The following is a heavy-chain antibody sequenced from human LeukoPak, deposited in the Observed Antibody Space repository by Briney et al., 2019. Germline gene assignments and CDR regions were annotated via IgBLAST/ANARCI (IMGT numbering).Heavy chain of an antibody. Sequence: PGGSLRLSCAASGFNFNTYEMNWVRQAPGKGLEWISYISSSGSTIYYADSVKGRFTISRDNAKNSLYLQMDSLRAEDTAIYYCASRPYGFLGPFDYWGQGTLVTVSS. CDR2: ISSSGSTI. J-gene: IGHJ4*02. CDR1: GFNFNTYE. CDR3: ASRPYGFLGPFDY. D-gene: IGHD3/OR15-3a*01. V-gene: IGHV3-48*03.